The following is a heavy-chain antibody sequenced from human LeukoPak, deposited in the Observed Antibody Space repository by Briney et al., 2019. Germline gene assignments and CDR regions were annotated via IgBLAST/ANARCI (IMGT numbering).Heavy chain of an antibody. Sequence: SVKVSCKASGYTFSSHSINWVRQAPGQGLEWMVGIIPIFGTANYAQKFQGRVTITTDESTSTAYMELSSLRSEDTAVYYCARDLHPSREYYCYYYMDVWGKGTTVTVSS. J-gene: IGHJ6*03. CDR1: GYTFSSHS. D-gene: IGHD1-26*01. CDR3: ARDLHPSREYYCYYYMDV. CDR2: IIPIFGTA. V-gene: IGHV1-69*05.